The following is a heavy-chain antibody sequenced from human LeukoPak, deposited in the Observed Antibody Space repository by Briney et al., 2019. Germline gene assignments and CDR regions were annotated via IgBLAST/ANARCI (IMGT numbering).Heavy chain of an antibody. CDR3: ARDLVNPAGYFVWLFDY. J-gene: IGHJ4*02. V-gene: IGHV3-30*04. Sequence: GGSLRLSCAASGFTFSSYAMHWVRQAPGKGLEWVADISYDGSNKYYVDSVKGRFTISRDNSKNSLYLQMNSLRAEDTAVYYCARDLVNPAGYFVWLFDYWGQGTLVTVSS. CDR1: GFTFSSYA. D-gene: IGHD3-9*01. CDR2: ISYDGSNK.